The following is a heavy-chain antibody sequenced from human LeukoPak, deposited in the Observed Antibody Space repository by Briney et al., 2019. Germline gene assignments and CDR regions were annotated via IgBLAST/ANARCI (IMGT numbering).Heavy chain of an antibody. Sequence: GASVKVSCKASGYTFTSYYMHWVRQAPGQGLEWMGIINPSGGSTSYAQKFQGRVTMTRDTSTSTVYMELSSLRSEDTAVYYCARERVNIVATIGVDYWGQGTLVTVSS. CDR2: INPSGGST. CDR1: GYTFTSYY. CDR3: ARERVNIVATIGVDY. J-gene: IGHJ4*02. V-gene: IGHV1-46*01. D-gene: IGHD5-12*01.